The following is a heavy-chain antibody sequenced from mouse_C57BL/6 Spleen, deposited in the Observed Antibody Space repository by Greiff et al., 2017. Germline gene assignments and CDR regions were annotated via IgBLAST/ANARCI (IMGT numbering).Heavy chain of an antibody. J-gene: IGHJ2*01. D-gene: IGHD4-1*01. CDR1: GYTFTSYN. CDR3: ARWGSDWDGDY. CDR2: IYPENGDT. Sequence: SGAELVRPGASVKMSCKASGYTFTSYNMHWVKQTPRQGLEWIGAIYPENGDTSYNQKFKGKATLTVDQSSCTAYMQLSSLTSEDSAVYFCARWGSDWDGDYWGQGTTLTVSS. V-gene: IGHV1-12*01.